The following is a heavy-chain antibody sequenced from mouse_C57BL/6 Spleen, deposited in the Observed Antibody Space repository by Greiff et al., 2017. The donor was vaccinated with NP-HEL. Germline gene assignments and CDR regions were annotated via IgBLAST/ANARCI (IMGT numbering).Heavy chain of an antibody. CDR2: ISDGGSYT. J-gene: IGHJ3*01. CDR3: ASSDGYSCAY. D-gene: IGHD2-3*01. V-gene: IGHV5-4*03. CDR1: GFTFSSYA. Sequence: DVKLVESGGGLVKPGGSLKLSCAASGFTFSSYAMSWVRQTPEKRLEWVATISDGGSYTYYPDNVKGRFTISRDNAKNNLYLQMSHLKSEDTAMYYCASSDGYSCAYWGQGTLVTVSA.